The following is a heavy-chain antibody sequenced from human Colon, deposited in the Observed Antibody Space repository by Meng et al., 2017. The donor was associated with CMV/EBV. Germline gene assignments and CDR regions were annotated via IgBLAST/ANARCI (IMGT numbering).Heavy chain of an antibody. CDR3: ARGRGTKLLFDY. CDR2: IYYGGKT. CDR1: GGSISTSNYY. D-gene: IGHD3-16*01. J-gene: IGHJ4*02. V-gene: IGHV4-39*07. Sequence: QVQLQESGPGLVKPSEPLSLTCTVSGGSISTSNYYWGWIRQPPGKGLEWIGSIYYGGKTYYNPSLESRVSISVDTSQNQFSLRLSSVTAADSAVYFCARGRGTKLLFDYWGQGTLVTVSS.